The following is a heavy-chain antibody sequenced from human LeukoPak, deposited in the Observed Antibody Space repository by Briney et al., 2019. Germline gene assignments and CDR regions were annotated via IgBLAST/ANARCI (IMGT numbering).Heavy chain of an antibody. CDR2: INPNSGGT. D-gene: IGHD2-8*01. CDR1: GYTFTGYY. V-gene: IGHV1-2*02. CDR3: ARVNRARVLFFDY. J-gene: IGHJ4*02. Sequence: ASVRVSCKASGYTFTGYYMHWGRQAPGQGVEGMGWINPNSGGTNYAQKFQGRVTMTRDTSISTAYMEPSRLRSDDTAVYYCARVNRARVLFFDYWGQGTLVTVSS.